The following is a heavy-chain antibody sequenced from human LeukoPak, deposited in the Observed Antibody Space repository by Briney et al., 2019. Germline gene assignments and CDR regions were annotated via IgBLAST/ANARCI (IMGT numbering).Heavy chain of an antibody. CDR3: ARDSSGWYSPMTIDY. D-gene: IGHD6-19*01. V-gene: IGHV1-18*01. J-gene: IGHJ4*02. CDR1: GYTFTSYG. Sequence: APVKVSCKASGYTFTSYGISWVRQAPGQGLEWMGWISAYNGNTNYAQKLQGRVTMTTDTSTSTAYMELRSLRSDDTAVYYCARDSSGWYSPMTIDYWGQGTLVTVSS. CDR2: ISAYNGNT.